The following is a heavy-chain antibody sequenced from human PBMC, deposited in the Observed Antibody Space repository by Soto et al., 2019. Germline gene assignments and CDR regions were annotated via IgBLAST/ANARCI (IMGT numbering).Heavy chain of an antibody. V-gene: IGHV4-34*01. CDR2: INHSGST. CDR3: ARGGRYCSSTSCYNYYYYHGMDV. J-gene: IGHJ6*02. D-gene: IGHD2-2*02. CDR1: GGSFSGYY. Sequence: SETLSLTCAVYGGSFSGYYWSWIRQPPGKGLEWIGEINHSGSTNYNPSLKSRVTISVDTSKNQFSLKLSSVTAADTAVYYCARGGRYCSSTSCYNYYYYHGMDVWGQGTTVTVSS.